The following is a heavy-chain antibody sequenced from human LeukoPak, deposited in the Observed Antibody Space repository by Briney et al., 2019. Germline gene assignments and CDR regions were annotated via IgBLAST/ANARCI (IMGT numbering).Heavy chain of an antibody. CDR1: GGSISSSSYY. CDR2: IYYSGST. V-gene: IGHV4-39*01. D-gene: IGHD1-26*01. CDR3: ARLFSGSLDYFDY. Sequence: SETLSLTCTVSGGSISSSSYYWGWIRQPPGKGLEWIGSIYYSGSTYYNPSLKSRVTISVDTSKNQFSLKLSSVTAADTAVYYCARLFSGSLDYFDYWGQGTLVTVSS. J-gene: IGHJ4*02.